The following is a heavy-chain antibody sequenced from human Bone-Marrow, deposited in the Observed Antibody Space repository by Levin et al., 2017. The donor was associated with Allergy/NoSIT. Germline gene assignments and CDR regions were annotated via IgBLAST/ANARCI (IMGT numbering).Heavy chain of an antibody. CDR2: IIPIFGTA. J-gene: IGHJ6*03. Sequence: KISCKASGGTFSSYAISWVRQAPGQGLEWMGGIIPIFGTANYAQKFQGRVTITADESTSTAYMELSSLRSEDTAVYYCARVNRYSSSWYHMDVWGKGTTVTVSS. CDR3: ARVNRYSSSWYHMDV. CDR1: GGTFSSYA. D-gene: IGHD6-13*01. V-gene: IGHV1-69*01.